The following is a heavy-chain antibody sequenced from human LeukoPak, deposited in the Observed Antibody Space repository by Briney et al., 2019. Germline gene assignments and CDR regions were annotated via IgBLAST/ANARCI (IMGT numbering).Heavy chain of an antibody. V-gene: IGHV4-34*01. J-gene: IGHJ3*02. Sequence: SETLSLTCAVYGGSFSGYYWSWIRQPPGKGLEWIGEINHSGSTNYNPSLKSRVTISVDTSKNQFSLKLSSVTAADTAVYYCASFIAVAGPNAFDIWGQGTMVTVSS. CDR3: ASFIAVAGPNAFDI. CDR1: GGSFSGYY. CDR2: INHSGST. D-gene: IGHD6-19*01.